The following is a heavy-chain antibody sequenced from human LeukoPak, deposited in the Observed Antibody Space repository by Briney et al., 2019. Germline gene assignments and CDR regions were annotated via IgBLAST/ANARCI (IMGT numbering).Heavy chain of an antibody. CDR1: GFTFSSYE. CDR3: ARVPIVFEYHFDY. Sequence: GGSLRLSCAASGFTFSSYEMNWVRQAPGKGLEWVSYISSSGSTIYYADSVKGRFTISRDNAKNSLYLQMNSLRAEDTAVYYCARVPIVFEYHFDYWGQGTLVTVSS. J-gene: IGHJ4*02. V-gene: IGHV3-48*03. CDR2: ISSSGSTI. D-gene: IGHD5/OR15-5a*01.